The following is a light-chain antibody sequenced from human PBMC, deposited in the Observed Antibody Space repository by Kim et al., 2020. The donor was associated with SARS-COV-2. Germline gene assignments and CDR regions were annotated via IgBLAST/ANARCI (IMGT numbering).Light chain of an antibody. CDR1: QVIRKF. Sequence: ASVGDRVTITCQATQVIRKFLNWYQQRPGKAPKLLIYDVSNLQTRVPSRFSGSGYGTQFSLTISSLQPEDIATYYCQQNDAFPITFGQGTRLEIK. CDR3: QQNDAFPIT. J-gene: IGKJ5*01. CDR2: DVS. V-gene: IGKV1-33*01.